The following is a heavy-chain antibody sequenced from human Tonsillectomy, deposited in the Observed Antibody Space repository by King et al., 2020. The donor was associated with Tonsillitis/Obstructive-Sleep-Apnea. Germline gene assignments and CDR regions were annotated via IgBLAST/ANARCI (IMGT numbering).Heavy chain of an antibody. J-gene: IGHJ6*03. Sequence: EVQLVESGGVVVQPGGSLRLSCAASGFTFDDYTMHWVRHAPGKGLEWVSLISWDGGSTHCADSVKGRFTISRDNSKNSLYLQMNSLRTEDTALYYCAKGLSTTIAARASSMDVWGKGTTVTVSS. CDR3: AKGLSTTIAARASSMDV. V-gene: IGHV3-43*01. D-gene: IGHD6-6*01. CDR2: ISWDGGST. CDR1: GFTFDDYT.